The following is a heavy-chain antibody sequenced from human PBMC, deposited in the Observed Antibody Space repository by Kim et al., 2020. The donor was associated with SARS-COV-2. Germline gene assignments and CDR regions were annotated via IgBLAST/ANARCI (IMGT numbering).Heavy chain of an antibody. V-gene: IGHV3-30*04. CDR2: ISYDGSNK. D-gene: IGHD3-22*01. CDR3: ARDRSYDSSGYYYYYYGMDV. Sequence: GRSLRLSCAASGFTFSSYAMHWVRQAPGKGLEWVAVISYDGSNKYYADSVKGRFTISRDNSKNTLYLQMNSLRAEDTAVYYCARDRSYDSSGYYYYYYGMDVWGQGTTVTVSS. CDR1: GFTFSSYA. J-gene: IGHJ6*02.